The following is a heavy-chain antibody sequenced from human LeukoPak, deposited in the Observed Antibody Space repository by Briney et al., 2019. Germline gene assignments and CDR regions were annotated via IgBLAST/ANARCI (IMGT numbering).Heavy chain of an antibody. CDR2: INHSGST. D-gene: IGHD5-12*01. CDR3: ARVRSATKRPFDY. CDR1: GGSSSGYY. J-gene: IGHJ4*02. Sequence: PSETLPLTCAVYGGSSSGYYWSWIRQPPGKGLEWIGEINHSGSTNYNPSLKSRVTISVDTSKNQFSLKLSSVTAADTAVYYCARVRSATKRPFDYWGQGTLVTVSS. V-gene: IGHV4-34*01.